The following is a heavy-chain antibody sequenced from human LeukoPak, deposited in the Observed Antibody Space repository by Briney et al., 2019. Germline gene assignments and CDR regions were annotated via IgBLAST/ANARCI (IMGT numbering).Heavy chain of an antibody. CDR2: IYPGDSDT. CDR1: GYSFTSYW. CDR3: ARGGGDIVVVPAAIFYWSRPFGY. D-gene: IGHD2-2*01. Sequence: GESLKISCKGSGYSFTSYWIGWVRQMPGKGLEWMGIIYPGDSDTRYSPSFQGLVTISADKSISTAYLQWSSLKASDTAMYYCARGGGDIVVVPAAIFYWSRPFGYWGQGTLVTVSS. J-gene: IGHJ4*02. V-gene: IGHV5-51*01.